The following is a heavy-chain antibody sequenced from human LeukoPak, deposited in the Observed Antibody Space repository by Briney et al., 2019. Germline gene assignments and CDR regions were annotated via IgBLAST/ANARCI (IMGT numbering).Heavy chain of an antibody. CDR2: IYYSGST. D-gene: IGHD6-13*01. CDR3: AREPMSYSIAAAETFGY. CDR1: GGSISSSRYY. J-gene: IGHJ4*02. Sequence: PSETLSLTCTVSGGSISSSRYYWGWIRQPPGKGLEWIGSIYYSGSTYYNPSLKGRVTISVDTSKNQFSLKLSSVTAADTAVYYCAREPMSYSIAAAETFGYWGQGTLVTVSS. V-gene: IGHV4-39*07.